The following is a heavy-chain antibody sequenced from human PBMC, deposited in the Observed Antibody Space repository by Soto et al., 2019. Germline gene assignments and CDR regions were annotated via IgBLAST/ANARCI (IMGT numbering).Heavy chain of an antibody. CDR3: ARHEIGSSWASFYYYYGMDV. Sequence: SETLSLTCTVSGGSISSYYWSWIRQPPGKGLEWIGYIYYSGSTNYNPSLKSRVTISVDTSKNQFSLKLSSVTAADTAVYYCARHEIGSSWASFYYYYGMDVWGQGTTVTVSS. V-gene: IGHV4-59*08. CDR1: GGSISSYY. J-gene: IGHJ6*02. D-gene: IGHD6-13*01. CDR2: IYYSGST.